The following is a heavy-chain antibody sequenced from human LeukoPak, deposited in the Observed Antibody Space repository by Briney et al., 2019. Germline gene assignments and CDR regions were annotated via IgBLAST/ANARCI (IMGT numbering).Heavy chain of an antibody. CDR1: GYTFTGYY. CDR2: VNPNSGGT. V-gene: IGHV1-2*02. J-gene: IGHJ4*02. D-gene: IGHD3-22*01. Sequence: ASVKVSCKASGYTFTGYYMHWVRQAPGQGLEWMGWVNPNSGGTNYAQKFQGRVTMTRDTPISTAYMELSRVRSDDTAVYYCARARYYYDSSGYSFDYWGQGTLVTVSS. CDR3: ARARYYYDSSGYSFDY.